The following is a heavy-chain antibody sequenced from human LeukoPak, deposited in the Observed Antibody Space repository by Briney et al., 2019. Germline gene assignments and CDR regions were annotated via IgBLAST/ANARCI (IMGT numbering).Heavy chain of an antibody. V-gene: IGHV4-4*02. D-gene: IGHD3/OR15-3a*01. CDR2: ISHTGST. CDR1: GDSISNSFW. Sequence: PSETLSLTCTVSGDSISNSFWWSWVRQPPGKGLDWIGEISHTGSTKYNPSLKNRVTISRDSSKNQFSLKLRSVTAADTAVYYCARHFGTWGQGTLVTVSS. CDR3: ARHFGT. J-gene: IGHJ4*02.